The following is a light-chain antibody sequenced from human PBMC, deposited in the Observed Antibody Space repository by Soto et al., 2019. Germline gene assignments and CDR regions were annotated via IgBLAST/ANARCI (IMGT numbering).Light chain of an antibody. CDR2: GAS. Sequence: EIVLTQSPGTLSLSPGERATLSCRASQTVSSNDLAWYQQKPGQAPRLLIYGASSRATGIPDRFSGSGSGTDFTLTSRRLEPEDFAVYYCQQYASSQSFGQGTKLEIK. CDR1: QTVSSND. V-gene: IGKV3-20*01. CDR3: QQYASSQS. J-gene: IGKJ1*01.